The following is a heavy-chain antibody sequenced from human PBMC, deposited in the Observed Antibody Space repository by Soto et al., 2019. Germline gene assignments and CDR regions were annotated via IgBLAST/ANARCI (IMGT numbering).Heavy chain of an antibody. Sequence: QVQLVQSGAEVKKPGSSVKVSCKASGGTFSSYAISWVRQAPGQGLEWMGGIIPIFGTANYAQKFQGRVTITADESTSTAYMELSSLRSEDTAVYYCARGNFWSGYYPNYYYYGMDVWGQGTTVTVSS. CDR2: IIPIFGTA. D-gene: IGHD3-3*01. J-gene: IGHJ6*02. CDR3: ARGNFWSGYYPNYYYYGMDV. CDR1: GGTFSSYA. V-gene: IGHV1-69*12.